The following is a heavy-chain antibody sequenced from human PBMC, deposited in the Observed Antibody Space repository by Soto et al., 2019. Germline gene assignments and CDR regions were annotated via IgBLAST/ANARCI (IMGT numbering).Heavy chain of an antibody. CDR2: IIPIFGTA. Sequence: SVKVSCKASGGTFSSYAISWVRQAPGQGLEWMGGIIPIFGTANYAQKFQGRVTITADESTSTAYMELSSLRSEDTAVYYCARYPRIVVVPAAIYSVDYYYGMDVWGQGTTVTV. D-gene: IGHD2-2*01. J-gene: IGHJ6*02. V-gene: IGHV1-69*13. CDR1: GGTFSSYA. CDR3: ARYPRIVVVPAAIYSVDYYYGMDV.